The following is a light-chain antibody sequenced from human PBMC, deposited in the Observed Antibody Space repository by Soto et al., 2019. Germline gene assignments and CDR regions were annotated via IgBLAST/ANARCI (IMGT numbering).Light chain of an antibody. CDR2: GAS. Sequence: QSPVALSLSPGERATLSCRDSQTVYSSYLAWYQHKPGQAPRLLIYGASTRATGIPARFSGSGSGTEFTLSISSLQSEDFGVYYCQQYGSCPRTFGQGTKV. CDR1: QTVYSSY. V-gene: IGKV3-20*01. J-gene: IGKJ1*01. CDR3: QQYGSCPRT.